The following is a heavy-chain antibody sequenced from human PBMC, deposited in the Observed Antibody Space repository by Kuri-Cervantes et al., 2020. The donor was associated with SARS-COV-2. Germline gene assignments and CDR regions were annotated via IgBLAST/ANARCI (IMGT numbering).Heavy chain of an antibody. CDR3: ARDLSQGLLRN. J-gene: IGHJ4*02. CDR1: GFTFSSYA. CDR2: ISGSGGST. D-gene: IGHD1-26*01. Sequence: GGPLGLPCAASGFTFSSYAMSWVRQAPGKGLEWVSAISGSGGSTYYADSVKGRFTISRDNSKNTLYLQMNSLRAEDTAVYYCARDLSQGLLRNWGQGTLVTVSS. V-gene: IGHV3-23*01.